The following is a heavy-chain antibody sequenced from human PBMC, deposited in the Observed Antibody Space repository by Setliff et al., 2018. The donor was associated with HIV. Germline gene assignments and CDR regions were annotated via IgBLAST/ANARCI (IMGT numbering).Heavy chain of an antibody. J-gene: IGHJ4*01. D-gene: IGHD6-13*01. Sequence: PVGSLRLSCAGSGFTFSSYWMHWVRQAPGMGLVWVSRINSDGRGTTYTDSVKGRFTISRDNSKNTLYLQMNSLRAEDSAVYYCAREVAADGTYFDYWGQGALVTVSS. CDR1: GFTFSSYW. CDR3: AREVAADGTYFDY. CDR2: INSDGRGT. V-gene: IGHV3-74*01.